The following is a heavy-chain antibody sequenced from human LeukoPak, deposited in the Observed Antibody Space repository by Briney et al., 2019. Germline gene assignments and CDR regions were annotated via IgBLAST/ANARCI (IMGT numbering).Heavy chain of an antibody. CDR1: GFTFSSYA. D-gene: IGHD6-19*01. CDR2: ISGSGGST. Sequence: GGSLRLSCAASGFTFSSYAMCWVRQAPGKGLEWVSAISGSGGSTYYADSVKGRFTISRDNSKNTLYLQMNSLRAEDTAVYYCANSSGWDYYFDYWGQGTLVTVSS. V-gene: IGHV3-23*01. CDR3: ANSSGWDYYFDY. J-gene: IGHJ4*02.